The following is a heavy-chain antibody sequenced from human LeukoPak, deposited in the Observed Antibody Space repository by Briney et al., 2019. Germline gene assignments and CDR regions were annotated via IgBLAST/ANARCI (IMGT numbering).Heavy chain of an antibody. D-gene: IGHD4-23*01. J-gene: IGHJ4*02. Sequence: SDTLSLTCAVSGYSISSSNWWGWIRQPPGKGLEWIGYIYYSGSIYYNPSLKSRVTMSVDTSKNQFSLRLDSVTAADTAIYYCAKNNGNSDLNYWGQGTLVTVSS. V-gene: IGHV4-28*05. CDR1: GYSISSSNW. CDR3: AKNNGNSDLNY. CDR2: IYYSGSI.